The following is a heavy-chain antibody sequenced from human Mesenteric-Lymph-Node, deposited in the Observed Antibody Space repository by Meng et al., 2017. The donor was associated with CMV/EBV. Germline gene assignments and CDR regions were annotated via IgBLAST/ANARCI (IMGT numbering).Heavy chain of an antibody. V-gene: IGHV3-23*01. J-gene: IGHJ4*02. CDR2: ISGSGGDR. Sequence: GESLKISCTASGFTFDSYAISWVRQAPGQGLKWVSSISGSGGDRYYADSVRGRFTISRDNSKNTLYLQMNSLRADDTAIYYCVKGWVVPGAVGGHFDYWGQGTLVTVSS. D-gene: IGHD2-2*01. CDR3: VKGWVVPGAVGGHFDY. CDR1: GFTFDSYA.